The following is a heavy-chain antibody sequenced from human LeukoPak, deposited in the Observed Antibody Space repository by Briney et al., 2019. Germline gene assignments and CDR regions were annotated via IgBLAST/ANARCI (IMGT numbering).Heavy chain of an antibody. J-gene: IGHJ3*02. CDR1: GGSISSYY. Sequence: PSETLSLTCTVSGGSISSYYWSWIRQPPGKGLEWIGYIYYSGSTNYNPSLKSRVTISVDTSKNQFSLKLSSVTAADTAVYYCVRQQLVLGGAFDIWGQGTMVTVSS. CDR3: VRQQLVLGGAFDI. V-gene: IGHV4-59*08. CDR2: IYYSGST. D-gene: IGHD6-13*01.